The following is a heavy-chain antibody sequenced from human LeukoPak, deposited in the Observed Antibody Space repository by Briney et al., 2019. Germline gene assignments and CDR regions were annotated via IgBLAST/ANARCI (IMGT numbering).Heavy chain of an antibody. V-gene: IGHV3-74*01. J-gene: IGHJ2*01. CDR2: MNSDGSST. CDR3: AKSTRDGYNL. D-gene: IGHD5-24*01. Sequence: GGSLRLSCAASGFTFSSSWMHWVRHAPGKGRVWVSRMNSDGSSTTYADSVKGRFTISRDNSKNTLYLQMNSLRAEDTAVYYCAKSTRDGYNLWGRGTLVTVSS. CDR1: GFTFSSSW.